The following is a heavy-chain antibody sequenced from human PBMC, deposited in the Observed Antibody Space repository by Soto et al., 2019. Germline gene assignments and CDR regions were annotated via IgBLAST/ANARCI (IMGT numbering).Heavy chain of an antibody. CDR1: GDSISSPDYY. V-gene: IGHV4-30-4*03. Sequence: PSETLSLTCSVSGDSISSPDYYWSWIRQAPEKGLELIGYVYYRGSIYYTPSFESRVSISVDTSKNQFSLRLTSVTAARTSGWYYFDFWGQGTLVTVSS. CDR2: VYYRGSI. D-gene: IGHD6-19*01. J-gene: IGHJ4*02. CDR3: FDF.